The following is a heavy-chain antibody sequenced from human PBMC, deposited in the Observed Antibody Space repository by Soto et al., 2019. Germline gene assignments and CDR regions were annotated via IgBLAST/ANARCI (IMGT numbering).Heavy chain of an antibody. D-gene: IGHD3-10*01. CDR3: ARGFTGRWFDP. CDR1: GGPFSSYA. V-gene: IGHV1-69*06. CDR2: ITPMFGAP. J-gene: IGHJ5*02. Sequence: QVQLVQSGAEVKKPGSSVKVSCTASGGPFSSYAINWVRQAPGQGLEWLGVITPMFGAPHYAQNFKGRITITAEKSTNTAYMELSSRTSGDTAVYVCARGFTGRWFDPWGQGTLVTVSS.